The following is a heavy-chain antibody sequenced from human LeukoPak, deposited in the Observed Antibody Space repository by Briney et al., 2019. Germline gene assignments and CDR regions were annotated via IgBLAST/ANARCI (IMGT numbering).Heavy chain of an antibody. CDR1: GYTVTSYG. V-gene: IGHV1-18*01. Sequence: ASGKVSGKASGYTVTSYGISWVREAPGQGLEGRGGFSAYNGHTNYAQKFQGRVTMTTDTSTSTAVIELRSLRSDETPLYTCSTVAQHRYYYDNSAFRYYFDYRGQRTLVTVSS. CDR2: FSAYNGHT. J-gene: IGHJ4*02. CDR3: STVAQHRYYYDNSAFRYYFDY. D-gene: IGHD3-22*01.